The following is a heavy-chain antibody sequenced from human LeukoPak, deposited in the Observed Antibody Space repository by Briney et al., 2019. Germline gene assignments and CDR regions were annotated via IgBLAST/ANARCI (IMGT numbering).Heavy chain of an antibody. CDR2: IHHSGST. Sequence: SETLSLTCAVYGGSFSGYYWSWIRQPPGKGLEWIGEIHHSGSTNYNPSLKSRVTISVDTSKNQFSLKLSSVTAADTAVYYCARGFYYDILTGYPFYFDYWGQGTLVTVSS. D-gene: IGHD3-9*01. J-gene: IGHJ4*02. V-gene: IGHV4-34*01. CDR1: GGSFSGYY. CDR3: ARGFYYDILTGYPFYFDY.